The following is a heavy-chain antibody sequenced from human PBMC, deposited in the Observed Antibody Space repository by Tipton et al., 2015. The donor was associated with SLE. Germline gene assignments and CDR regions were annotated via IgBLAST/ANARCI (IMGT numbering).Heavy chain of an antibody. Sequence: TLSLTCKVSGISISTHYWSWIRQPPGKGLEWIGQMHNSGDSTYNPSLKSRVTMSVGTSKNHFSLKLTSVTAADTAVYYCARGGASSKWLDPWGQGILVTVSS. V-gene: IGHV4-59*11. CDR3: ARGGASSKWLDP. J-gene: IGHJ5*02. CDR2: MHNSGDS. CDR1: GISISTHY. D-gene: IGHD6-6*01.